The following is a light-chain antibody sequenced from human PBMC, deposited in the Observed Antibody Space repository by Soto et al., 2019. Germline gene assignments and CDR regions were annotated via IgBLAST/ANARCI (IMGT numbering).Light chain of an antibody. CDR1: QDLSSS. V-gene: IGKV1-33*01. J-gene: IGKJ5*01. Sequence: IQMAQSPSSLSASVVYIFTITSQPSQDLSSSLNWYQQKPGKGPKLLIYHASKLETGVPSRFSGSGSGTDFTFTISSLQPEDIGTYYCKQYDNLPPLTPGQGTSLE. CDR3: KQYDNLPPLT. CDR2: HAS.